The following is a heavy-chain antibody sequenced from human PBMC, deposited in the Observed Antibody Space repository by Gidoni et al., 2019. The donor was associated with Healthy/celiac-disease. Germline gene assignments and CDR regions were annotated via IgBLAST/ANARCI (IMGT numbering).Heavy chain of an antibody. V-gene: IGHV1-69*02. CDR3: ARLSVVLPNDAFDI. CDR2: IIPILGIA. J-gene: IGHJ3*02. CDR1: GGTLSSYT. Sequence: QVQLVQSGAEAKKPGSSVKVSRQASGGTLSSYTISWVPQAPGQGLEWMGRIIPILGIANYAQKFQGRVTITADKSTSTAYMELSSLRSEDTAVYYCARLSVVLPNDAFDIWGQGTMVTVSS. D-gene: IGHD3-22*01.